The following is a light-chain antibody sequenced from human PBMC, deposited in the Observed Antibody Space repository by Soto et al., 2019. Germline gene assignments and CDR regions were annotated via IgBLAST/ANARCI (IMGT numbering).Light chain of an antibody. J-gene: IGKJ1*01. CDR3: QQRNIWPPVT. V-gene: IGKV3-11*01. CDR1: QSVSSN. CDR2: GAF. Sequence: EIVLTQSPGTLSVSPGERATLSCRASQSVSSNLAWYQQKPGQAPRLLIYGAFNRATGIPARFSGSGSGTDLTLTISSLEPEDFAVYYCQQRNIWPPVTFGQGTKVDIK.